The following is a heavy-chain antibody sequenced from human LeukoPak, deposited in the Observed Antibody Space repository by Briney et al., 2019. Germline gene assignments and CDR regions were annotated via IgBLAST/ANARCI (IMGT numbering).Heavy chain of an antibody. CDR1: GNYW. Sequence: GGSLSLSCAASGNYWMHWVRQVPGKGLVWVSHINSDGSWTSYADSVKGRFTISKDNAKNTVYLQMNSLRAEDTAVYYCVSFYETYWGRGTLVTVSS. CDR3: VSFYETY. V-gene: IGHV3-74*01. D-gene: IGHD2/OR15-2a*01. J-gene: IGHJ4*02. CDR2: INSDGSWT.